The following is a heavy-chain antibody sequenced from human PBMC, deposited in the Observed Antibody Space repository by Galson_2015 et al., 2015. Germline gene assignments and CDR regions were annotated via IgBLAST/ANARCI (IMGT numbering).Heavy chain of an antibody. J-gene: IGHJ4*02. CDR3: ARGPGYGASDY. CDR1: GFSFSDYT. Sequence: SLRLSCAASGFSFSDYTMNWVRQAPGKGLEWISYISIGSDTIYYADSVKGRFTISRDNAKNSLYLQMNSLRAEDTAVYYCARGPGYGASDYWGQGTLPTVSS. CDR2: ISIGSDTI. D-gene: IGHD5-12*01. V-gene: IGHV3-48*04.